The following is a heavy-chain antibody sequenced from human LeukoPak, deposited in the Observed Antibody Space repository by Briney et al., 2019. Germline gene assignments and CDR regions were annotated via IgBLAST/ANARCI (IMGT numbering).Heavy chain of an antibody. D-gene: IGHD4-17*01. J-gene: IGHJ5*02. V-gene: IGHV1-2*02. CDR1: GYTFTGYY. CDR2: INPNSGGT. Sequence: GASVNVSCKASGYTFTGYYMHWVRQAPGQGLEWMGWINPNSGGTNYAQKFQGRVTMTRDTSISTAYMELSRLRSDDTAVYYCARGASGVYTVTTSWFDPWGQGTLVTVFS. CDR3: ARGASGVYTVTTSWFDP.